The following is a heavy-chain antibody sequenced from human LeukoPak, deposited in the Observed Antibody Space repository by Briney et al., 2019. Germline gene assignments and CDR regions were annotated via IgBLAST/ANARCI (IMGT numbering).Heavy chain of an antibody. Sequence: SETLSLTCAVYGGSFSGYYWSWIRQPPGKGLAWIGEINHSGSTNYNPSLKSRVTISVDTSKNQFSLKLSSVTAADTAVYYCATRYFDWLLYPAGFDYWGQGTLVTVSS. CDR1: GGSFSGYY. CDR3: ATRYFDWLLYPAGFDY. J-gene: IGHJ4*02. D-gene: IGHD3-9*01. V-gene: IGHV4-34*01. CDR2: INHSGST.